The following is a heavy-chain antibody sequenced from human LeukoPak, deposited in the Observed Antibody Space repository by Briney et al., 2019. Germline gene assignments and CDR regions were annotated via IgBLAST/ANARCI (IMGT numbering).Heavy chain of an antibody. D-gene: IGHD3-10*01. CDR1: GYTFTSYY. V-gene: IGHV1-46*01. CDR3: AREVTMVRGVKNPRRFGY. CDR2: INPSGGST. J-gene: IGHJ4*02. Sequence: ASVKVSCKASGYTFTSYYMQWVRQAPGQGLEWMGIINPSGGSTSYAQKFQGRVTMTRDTSTSTVYMELSSLRSEDTAVYYCAREVTMVRGVKNPRRFGYWGQGTLVTVSS.